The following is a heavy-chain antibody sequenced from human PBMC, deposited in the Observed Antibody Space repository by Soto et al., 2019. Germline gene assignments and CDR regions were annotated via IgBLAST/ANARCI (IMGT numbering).Heavy chain of an antibody. Sequence: DVQLLESGGDLVQPGGSLRLSCAASGFTFSSYAMSWVRQAPGKGLGWVSSMGGAGRSSYDADPVKGRFTISRDNSKNTLYLQMNNLRAEDTALYYCAKGPIFGVENIYDYWGQGTLVTVSS. V-gene: IGHV3-23*01. CDR1: GFTFSSYA. J-gene: IGHJ4*02. D-gene: IGHD3-3*01. CDR3: AKGPIFGVENIYDY. CDR2: MGGAGRSS.